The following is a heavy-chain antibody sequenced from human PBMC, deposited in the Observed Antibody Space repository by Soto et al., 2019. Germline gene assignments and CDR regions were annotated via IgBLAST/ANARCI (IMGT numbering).Heavy chain of an antibody. CDR1: GRTFSSYY. CDR3: ARSPPRPCGDYAETDY. V-gene: IGHV4-59*08. D-gene: IGHD4-17*01. Sequence: NLTVTFTVSGRTFSSYYCRWIRPPPGKGLGWIGYIYYTGSTNYNPSLKSRVTISVDTSKNQFSLKLSSVTAADTAVYYCARSPPRPCGDYAETDYWGQGTLVTVSS. J-gene: IGHJ4*02. CDR2: IYYTGST.